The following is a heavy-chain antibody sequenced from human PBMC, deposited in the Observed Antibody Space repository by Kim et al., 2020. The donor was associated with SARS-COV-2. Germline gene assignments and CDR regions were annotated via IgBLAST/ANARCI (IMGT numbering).Heavy chain of an antibody. CDR2: IIPIFGTA. Sequence: SVKVSCKASGGTFSSYAISWVRQAPGQGLEWMGGIIPIFGTANYAQKFQGRVTITADESTSTAYMELSSLRSEDTAVYYCARDLSAAEGGDYWGQGTLVTVSS. CDR1: GGTFSSYA. J-gene: IGHJ4*02. V-gene: IGHV1-69*13. D-gene: IGHD6-25*01. CDR3: ARDLSAAEGGDY.